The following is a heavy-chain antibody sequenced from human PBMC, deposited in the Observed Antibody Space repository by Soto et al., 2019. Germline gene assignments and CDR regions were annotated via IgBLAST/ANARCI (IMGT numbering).Heavy chain of an antibody. V-gene: IGHV5-51*01. CDR2: IYPGDSDT. Sequence: PGESLKISCKGSGYSFTSYWIGWVRQMPGKGLEWMGIIYPGDSDTRYSPSFQGQVTISADKSISTAYLQWSSLKASDTAMYYCARHGAIAVAGTGFDPWGRGTLVTVSS. D-gene: IGHD6-19*01. CDR3: ARHGAIAVAGTGFDP. CDR1: GYSFTSYW. J-gene: IGHJ5*02.